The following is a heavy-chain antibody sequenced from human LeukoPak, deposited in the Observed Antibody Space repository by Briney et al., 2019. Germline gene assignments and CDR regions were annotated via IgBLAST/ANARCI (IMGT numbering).Heavy chain of an antibody. CDR3: ARRNGGRLYYYGMDV. CDR1: GFTFSSYE. J-gene: IGHJ6*02. CDR2: ISSSGSTI. V-gene: IGHV3-48*03. Sequence: PGGSLRLSCAASGFTFSSYEMNWVRQAPGKGLECVSYISSSGSTIYYADSVKGRFTISRDNAKNSLYLQMNSLRAEDTAVYYCARRNGGRLYYYGMDVWGQGTTVTVSS. D-gene: IGHD2-15*01.